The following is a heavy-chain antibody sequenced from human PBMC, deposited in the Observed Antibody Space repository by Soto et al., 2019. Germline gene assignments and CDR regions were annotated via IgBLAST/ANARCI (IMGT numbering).Heavy chain of an antibody. Sequence: SETLSLTCTVSGGSVSSNSYSWGWIRQSPGKGLEWIGIIYSTENTYYHPSLLSRVTISADTSMNEFSLRLSSVTAADTAVYYCARDDSGFSGSHYIDYFNYWGQGALVTVSS. V-gene: IGHV4-39*02. CDR3: ARDDSGFSGSHYIDYFNY. CDR2: IYSTENT. D-gene: IGHD1-26*01. J-gene: IGHJ4*02. CDR1: GGSVSSNSYS.